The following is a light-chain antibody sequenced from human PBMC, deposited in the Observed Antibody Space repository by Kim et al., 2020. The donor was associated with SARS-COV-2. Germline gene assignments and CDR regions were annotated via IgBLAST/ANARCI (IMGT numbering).Light chain of an antibody. Sequence: QSALTQPASVSGSPGQTITISCTGTSSDVGGYNSVSWYQQYPGRVPTLMIYDVTKQPSGVSHRFSVSKSGNTASLTISELQTGDKAHYYCTSYTSSRTWVFGGGTKLNVL. J-gene: IGLJ3*02. CDR1: SSDVGGYNS. CDR3: TSYTSSRTWV. V-gene: IGLV2-14*03. CDR2: DVT.